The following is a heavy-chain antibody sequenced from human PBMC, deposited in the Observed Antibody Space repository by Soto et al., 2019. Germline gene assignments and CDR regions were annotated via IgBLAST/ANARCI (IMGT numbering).Heavy chain of an antibody. Sequence: GASVKVSCKASGGAFSSYAISWVRQAPGQGLEWMGGIIPIFGTANYAQKFQGRVTITADESTSTAYMELSSLRSEDTAVYYCARGVGTGTTYFDYWGQGTLVTVSS. CDR2: IIPIFGTA. J-gene: IGHJ4*02. CDR1: GGAFSSYA. V-gene: IGHV1-69*13. D-gene: IGHD1-7*01. CDR3: ARGVGTGTTYFDY.